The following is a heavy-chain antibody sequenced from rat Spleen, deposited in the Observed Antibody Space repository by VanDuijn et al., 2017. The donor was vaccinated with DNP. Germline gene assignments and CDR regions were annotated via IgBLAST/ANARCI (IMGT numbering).Heavy chain of an antibody. J-gene: IGHJ1*01. Sequence: EVQLVESGGGLVQPGRSMKLSCAASGFTFSNYGMAWVRQAPKKGLEWVAYISYDGGSTYYRDPVKGRFPISRDNAKSTLYRQMDSLRSEDTATYYCTTVYGRSYWYCDFWGPGTMVTVSS. CDR3: TTVYGRSYWYCDF. D-gene: IGHD1-3*01. CDR1: GFTFSNYG. V-gene: IGHV5-20*01. CDR2: ISYDGGST.